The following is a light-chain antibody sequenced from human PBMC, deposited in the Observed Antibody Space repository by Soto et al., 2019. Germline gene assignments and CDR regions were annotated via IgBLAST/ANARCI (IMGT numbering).Light chain of an antibody. CDR2: DVS. V-gene: IGLV2-14*01. J-gene: IGLJ2*01. CDR3: SSYTTTSTVV. Sequence: SALTQPASVSGSPGQSIAISCTGTNSDIGAYNYVSWYQQLPGRAPRLMIYDVSARPSGVSNRFSGSKSGNTASLTISGLQAEDEADYYCSSYTTTSTVVFGGGTKLTVL. CDR1: NSDIGAYNY.